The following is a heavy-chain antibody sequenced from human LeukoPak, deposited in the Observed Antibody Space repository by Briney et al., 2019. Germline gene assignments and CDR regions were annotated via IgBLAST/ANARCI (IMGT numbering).Heavy chain of an antibody. CDR3: ARMITIFGVDPFFDY. V-gene: IGHV3-7*01. Sequence: GGSLRLSCAASGFTFSSYWMSWVRQAPGKGLEWVANIRQDGSEKYYVDSVKGRFTISRDNAKNSLYLQMNSLRAEDTAVYYCARMITIFGVDPFFDYWGQGTLVTVSS. D-gene: IGHD3-3*01. J-gene: IGHJ4*02. CDR2: IRQDGSEK. CDR1: GFTFSSYW.